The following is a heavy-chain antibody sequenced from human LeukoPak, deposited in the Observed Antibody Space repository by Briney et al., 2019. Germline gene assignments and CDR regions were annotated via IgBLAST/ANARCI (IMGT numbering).Heavy chain of an antibody. V-gene: IGHV3-48*03. Sequence: PGGSLRLSCAASGFTFSSYEMNWVRQAPGKGLEWVSSISSSGTTIYYADSVKGRFTISRDDSKNTLYLQMNSLKTDDTAVYYCTTARVGYWGQGTLVTVSS. D-gene: IGHD2-2*01. J-gene: IGHJ4*02. CDR3: TTARVGY. CDR1: GFTFSSYE. CDR2: ISSSGTTI.